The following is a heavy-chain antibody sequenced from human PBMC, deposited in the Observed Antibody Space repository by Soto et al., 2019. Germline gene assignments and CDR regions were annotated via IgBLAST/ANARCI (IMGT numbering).Heavy chain of an antibody. CDR2: ISPYNGPT. CDR3: ARSIIVVPGTYYFFGMDV. CDR1: GYTFTSYG. V-gene: IGHV1-18*01. J-gene: IGHJ6*02. D-gene: IGHD3-10*01. Sequence: ASVKVSCKASGYTFTSYGISWVRQAPGQGLEWMGGISPYNGPTNYAQKLQGRVTMTTDTYTSTAYMELRSLIPDDTAVYYCARSIIVVPGTYYFFGMDVWAQGTTVTGSS.